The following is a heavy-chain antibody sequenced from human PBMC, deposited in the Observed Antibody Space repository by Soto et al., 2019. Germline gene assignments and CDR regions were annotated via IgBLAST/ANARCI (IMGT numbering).Heavy chain of an antibody. J-gene: IGHJ6*03. V-gene: IGHV3-9*01. CDR2: LSWNSGSI. Sequence: EVQLVESGGGLVQPGRSLRLSCAASGFTFDDYAMHWVRQAPGKGLEWVSGLSWNSGSIGYADSVKGRFTISRDNAQNALYLQMNSLRAEDTALYYCAKAGTDYYYYMDVWGKGTTVTVSS. CDR3: AKAGTDYYYYMDV. CDR1: GFTFDDYA. D-gene: IGHD6-13*01.